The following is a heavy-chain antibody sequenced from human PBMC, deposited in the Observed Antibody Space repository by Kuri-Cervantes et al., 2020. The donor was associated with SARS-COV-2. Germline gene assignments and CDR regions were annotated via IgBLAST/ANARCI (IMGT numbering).Heavy chain of an antibody. D-gene: IGHD3-3*01. J-gene: IGHJ4*02. Sequence: GESLKISCTASGFTFGDYAMRWVRQAPGKGLEWVGFIRSKAYGGTTEYAASVKGRFTISRDDSKSIAYLQMNSLKTEDTAVYYCTRNDFWSGYYFDYWGQGTLVTVSS. CDR1: GFTFGDYA. CDR3: TRNDFWSGYYFDY. CDR2: IRSKAYGGTT. V-gene: IGHV3-49*04.